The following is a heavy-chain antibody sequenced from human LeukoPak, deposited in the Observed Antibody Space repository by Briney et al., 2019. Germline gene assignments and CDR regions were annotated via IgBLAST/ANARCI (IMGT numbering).Heavy chain of an antibody. Sequence: SETLSLTCTDSGGSISSGDYYWSWIRQPPGKGLEWIGYIYYSGSTYYNPSLKSRVTISVDTSKNQFSLKLSSVTAADTAVYYCARQGAAGMGNYFDYWGQGTLVTVSS. D-gene: IGHD6-13*01. CDR1: GGSISSGDYY. V-gene: IGHV4-30-4*01. J-gene: IGHJ4*02. CDR3: ARQGAAGMGNYFDY. CDR2: IYYSGST.